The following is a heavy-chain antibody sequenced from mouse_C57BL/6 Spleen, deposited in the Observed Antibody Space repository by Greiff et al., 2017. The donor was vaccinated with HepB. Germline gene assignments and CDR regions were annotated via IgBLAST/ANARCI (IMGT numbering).Heavy chain of an antibody. D-gene: IGHD2-2*01. CDR3: ARGGYAPAY. CDR1: GYSITSGYY. V-gene: IGHV3-6*01. CDR2: ISYDGSN. J-gene: IGHJ3*01. Sequence: EVKLVESGPGLVKPSQSLSLTCSVTGYSITSGYYWNWIRQFPGNKLEWMGYISYDGSNNYNPSLKNRISITRDTSKNQFFLKLNSVTTEDTATYYCARGGYAPAYWGQGTLVTVSA.